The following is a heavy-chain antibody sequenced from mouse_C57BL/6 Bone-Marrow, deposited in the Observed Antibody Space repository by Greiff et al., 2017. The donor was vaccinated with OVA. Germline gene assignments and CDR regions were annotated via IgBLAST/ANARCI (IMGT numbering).Heavy chain of an antibody. D-gene: IGHD2-3*01. Sequence: DVQLVESGGDLVKPGGSLKLSCAASGFTFSSYGMSWVRQTPDKRLAWVATISSGGSYTYYPDSVKGRFTISRDNAKNTLYLQMSSLKSEDTAMYYCARLDGYRYARGYWGQGTSVTVSS. CDR2: ISSGGSYT. J-gene: IGHJ4*01. V-gene: IGHV5-6*01. CDR1: GFTFSSYG. CDR3: ARLDGYRYARGY.